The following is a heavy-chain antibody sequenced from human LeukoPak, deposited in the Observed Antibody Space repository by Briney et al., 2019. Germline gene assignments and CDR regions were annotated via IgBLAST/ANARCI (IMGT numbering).Heavy chain of an antibody. CDR2: ISGSGGST. V-gene: IGHV3-23*01. D-gene: IGHD3-3*01. CDR3: AKGKGPDFWSGYYDY. Sequence: GRSLRLSCAASGFIFSNYGMHWVRQAPGKGLEWVSAISGSGGSTYYADSVKGRFTISRDNSKNTLYLQMNSLRAEDTAVYYCAKGKGPDFWSGYYDYWGQGTLVTVSS. J-gene: IGHJ4*02. CDR1: GFIFSNYG.